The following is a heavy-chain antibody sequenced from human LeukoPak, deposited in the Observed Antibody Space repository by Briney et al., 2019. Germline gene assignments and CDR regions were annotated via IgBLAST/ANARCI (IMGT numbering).Heavy chain of an antibody. Sequence: GRSLILSCAASGFTFSSYAMHWVRQAPGKGLVWVSRINSDGSSTSYADSVKGRFTISRDNAKNTLYLQMNSLRAEDTAVYYCARGPPSSYCSGGSCYYYYYGMDVWGQGTTVTVSS. J-gene: IGHJ6*02. CDR2: INSDGSST. CDR3: ARGPPSSYCSGGSCYYYYYGMDV. V-gene: IGHV3-74*01. CDR1: GFTFSSYA. D-gene: IGHD2-15*01.